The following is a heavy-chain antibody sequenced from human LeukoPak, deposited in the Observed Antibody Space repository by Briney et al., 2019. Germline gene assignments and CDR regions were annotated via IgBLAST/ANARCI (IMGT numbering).Heavy chain of an antibody. J-gene: IGHJ6*02. D-gene: IGHD2-8*01. CDR2: IYYSGST. Sequence: SETLSLTCTVSGGSISSGDYYWSWIRQHPGKGLEWIGYIYYSGSTYYNPSLKSRVTISVDTSKNQFSLKLSSVTAADTAVYYCARAGNGGDYNYGMDVWGQGTTVTVSS. CDR3: ARAGNGGDYNYGMDV. CDR1: GGSISSGDYY. V-gene: IGHV4-31*03.